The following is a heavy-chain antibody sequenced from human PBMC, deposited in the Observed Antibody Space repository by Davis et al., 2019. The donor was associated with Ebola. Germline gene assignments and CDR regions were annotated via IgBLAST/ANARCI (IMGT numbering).Heavy chain of an antibody. Sequence: ASVQVSCKASGYTFTSYDINWVRQATGRGLEWMGWMNPNSGNTGYAQKFQGRVTMTRNTSISTAYMELSSLRSEDTAMYYCARAPTWSQINYYCFDYWGQGTPVTVSS. V-gene: IGHV1-8*01. J-gene: IGHJ4*02. D-gene: IGHD3-10*01. CDR1: GYTFTSYD. CDR2: MNPNSGNT. CDR3: ARAPTWSQINYYCFDY.